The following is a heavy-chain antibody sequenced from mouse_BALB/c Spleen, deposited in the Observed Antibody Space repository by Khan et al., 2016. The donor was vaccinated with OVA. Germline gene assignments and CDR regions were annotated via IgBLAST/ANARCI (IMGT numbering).Heavy chain of an antibody. CDR1: GYTFTNYG. Sequence: QIQLVQSGPELKKSGETVKISCKASGYTFTNYGMNWVKQAPGKGLKWMGWINTYTGEPTYGDDLKGRFAFSLETSASTAYLQINNLKNEDTATYFSARGANYWYMDVWGAGTAVTVSS. J-gene: IGHJ1*01. V-gene: IGHV9-3-1*01. CDR3: ARGANYWYMDV. CDR2: INTYTGEP.